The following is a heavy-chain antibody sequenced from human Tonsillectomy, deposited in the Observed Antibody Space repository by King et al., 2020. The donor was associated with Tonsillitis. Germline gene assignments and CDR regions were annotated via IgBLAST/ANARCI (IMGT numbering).Heavy chain of an antibody. Sequence: QLQESGPGLVKPSETLSLTCTVSGGSISSFYWSWIRQPPGKGLEWIGYIYYSGSTNYNPSLKSRVTISVDTSKNQFSLKLSSVTAADTAVYYCARGLLSLHSYYFDSWGQGTLVTVSS. V-gene: IGHV4-59*01. CDR3: ARGLLSLHSYYFDS. CDR1: GGSISSFY. CDR2: IYYSGST. D-gene: IGHD2/OR15-2a*01. J-gene: IGHJ4*02.